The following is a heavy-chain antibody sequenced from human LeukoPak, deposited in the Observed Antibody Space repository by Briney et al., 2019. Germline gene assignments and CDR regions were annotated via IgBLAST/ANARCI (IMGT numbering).Heavy chain of an antibody. CDR1: GYTFTGYY. CDR2: INPNSGGT. V-gene: IGHV1-2*06. Sequence: ASVKVSCKASGYTFTGYYMHWVRQAPGQGLEWMGRINPNSGGTNYAQKFQGRVTMTRDTSISTAYMELSRLRSDDTAVYYCARDYDFWSGYYWDYWGQGTLVTVSS. J-gene: IGHJ4*02. CDR3: ARDYDFWSGYYWDY. D-gene: IGHD3-3*01.